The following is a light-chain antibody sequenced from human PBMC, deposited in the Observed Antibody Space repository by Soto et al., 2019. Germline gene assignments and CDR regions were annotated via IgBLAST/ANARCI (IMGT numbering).Light chain of an antibody. CDR1: QSISSY. CDR3: QQSYSTPRLT. J-gene: IGKJ4*01. Sequence: DIQMTQSPSSLSASVGDRVTITCRASQSISSYLNWYKQKPGKAPKLLIYAASSLQSGVPSRFSGSGSGTDFTLTISSLQPEDFATYYCQQSYSTPRLTFGGGTKVEI. V-gene: IGKV1-39*01. CDR2: AAS.